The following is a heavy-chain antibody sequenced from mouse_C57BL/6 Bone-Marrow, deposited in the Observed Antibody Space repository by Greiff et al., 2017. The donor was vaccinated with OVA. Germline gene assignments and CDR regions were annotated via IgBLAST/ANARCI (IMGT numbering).Heavy chain of an antibody. CDR1: GFNIKDDY. J-gene: IGHJ4*01. D-gene: IGHD1-3*01. Sequence: EVKLVESGAELVRPGASVKLSCTASGFNIKDDYMHWVKQRPEQGLEWIGWIDPENGDTEYASKFQGKATITAYTSSTTAYLQLSSLTSEDTAGYYCTTYSSYYAMDYWGQGTSVTVSS. V-gene: IGHV14-4*01. CDR3: TTYSSYYAMDY. CDR2: IDPENGDT.